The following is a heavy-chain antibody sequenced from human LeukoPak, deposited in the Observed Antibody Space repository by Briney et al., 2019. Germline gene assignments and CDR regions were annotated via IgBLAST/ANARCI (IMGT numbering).Heavy chain of an antibody. Sequence: PGTSLRLSCAASGFTFSVYGMHWVRQGPGKGLEWVALISHDGGNKNYTDSVKGRFTISRDNSKNTVYLQMNSLRAEDTALYYCAKEDGIYCYFDYWGQGTLVTVSS. CDR2: ISHDGGNK. CDR1: GFTFSVYG. D-gene: IGHD1-26*01. CDR3: AKEDGIYCYFDY. V-gene: IGHV3-30*18. J-gene: IGHJ4*02.